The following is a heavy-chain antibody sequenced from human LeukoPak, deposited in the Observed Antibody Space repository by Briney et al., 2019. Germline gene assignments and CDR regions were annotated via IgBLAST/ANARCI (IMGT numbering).Heavy chain of an antibody. V-gene: IGHV4-34*01. CDR1: GVSFRGYY. D-gene: IGHD5-18*01. CDR2: INHSGST. Sequence: SETLSLTCAVYGVSFRGYYWSWIRQPPGKGLEWIGEINHSGSTNYNPSLKSRVTISGDTSKNQFSLKLSSVTAADTTVYYCARGRGYNAFDIWGQGTMVTVSS. CDR3: ARGRGYNAFDI. J-gene: IGHJ3*02.